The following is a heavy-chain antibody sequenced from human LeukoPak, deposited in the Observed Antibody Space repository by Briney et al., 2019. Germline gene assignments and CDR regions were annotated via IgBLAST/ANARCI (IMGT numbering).Heavy chain of an antibody. Sequence: ASVKVSCKASGYAFTAYYLHWVRQAPGQGLEWMGRINPDSGDTNYAQKFQGRVTMTRDTSITTAYMDLTRLGSDDTAIYYCARGPGYSYGTGWFDPWGQGTLVTVSS. CDR3: ARGPGYSYGTGWFDP. D-gene: IGHD5-18*01. J-gene: IGHJ5*02. CDR2: INPDSGDT. CDR1: GYAFTAYY. V-gene: IGHV1-2*06.